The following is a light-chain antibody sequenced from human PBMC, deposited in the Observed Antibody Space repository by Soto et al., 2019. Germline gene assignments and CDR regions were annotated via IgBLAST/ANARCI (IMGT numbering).Light chain of an antibody. V-gene: IGKV1-5*03. CDR1: QSIRND. Sequence: DIQITQSPASLSAFLGDRVTITCRASQSIRNDLGWYQQKPGKAPKLLIYRASSIESGVPSRFSGSGSGTEFTLTINSLQADDFATYYCQQDNSCSQTFGQGGRLEIK. CDR2: RAS. J-gene: IGKJ5*01. CDR3: QQDNSCSQT.